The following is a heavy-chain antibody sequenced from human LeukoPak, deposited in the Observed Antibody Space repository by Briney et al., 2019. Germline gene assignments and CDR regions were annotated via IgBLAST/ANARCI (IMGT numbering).Heavy chain of an antibody. V-gene: IGHV1-46*01. D-gene: IGHD5-12*01. Sequence: ASVKLCCNASGYTFTSYYMHWVRQAPGQGLEWMGLINPSNAGTGYAQKFQGRVTMTRDTSTSTFYMELRSLRYEDTAVYYCARDGRFPGYETEYWGQRTLVTVSS. CDR2: INPSNAGT. CDR3: ARDGRFPGYETEY. CDR1: GYTFTSYY. J-gene: IGHJ4*02.